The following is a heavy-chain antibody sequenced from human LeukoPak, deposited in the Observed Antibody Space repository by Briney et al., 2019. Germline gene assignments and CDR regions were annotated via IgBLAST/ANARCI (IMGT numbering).Heavy chain of an antibody. CDR3: ARGPYDFWSGYFDY. D-gene: IGHD3-3*01. CDR2: IYYRGST. CDR1: GGSISSSSYY. Sequence: SETLSLTCTVSGGSISSSSYYWGWIRQPPGKGLEWIGSIYYRGSTYYNPSLKSRVTISVDTSKNQFSLKLSSVTAADTAVYYCARGPYDFWSGYFDYWGQGTLVTVSS. J-gene: IGHJ4*02. V-gene: IGHV4-39*07.